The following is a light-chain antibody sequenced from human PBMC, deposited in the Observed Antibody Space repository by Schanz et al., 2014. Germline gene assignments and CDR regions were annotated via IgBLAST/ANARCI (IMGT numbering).Light chain of an antibody. CDR1: QSVSTY. V-gene: IGKV3-20*01. J-gene: IGKJ1*01. Sequence: EIVLTQSPGTLSLSPGERATLSCRASQSVSTYLAWYQQKPGQAPRLLIYGASTRATGIPDRFSGSGSGTDFTLTITRLEPEDFAVYYCQQYDKSPRSFGQGTKVEIK. CDR2: GAS. CDR3: QQYDKSPRS.